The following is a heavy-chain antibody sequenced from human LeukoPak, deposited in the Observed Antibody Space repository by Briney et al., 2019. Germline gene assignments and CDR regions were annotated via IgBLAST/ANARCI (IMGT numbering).Heavy chain of an antibody. J-gene: IGHJ4*02. D-gene: IGHD3-10*01. CDR3: AKDRVVRGVMGAGGY. CDR2: IRGSGGDT. V-gene: IGHV3-23*01. Sequence: GGSLRLSCAASGFTFSSYAMSWVRQAPGKGLEWVSAIRGSGGDTYYADSVKGRFTISRDNSKNTLYLQMNSLRAEDTAVYYCAKDRVVRGVMGAGGYWGQGTLVTVSS. CDR1: GFTFSSYA.